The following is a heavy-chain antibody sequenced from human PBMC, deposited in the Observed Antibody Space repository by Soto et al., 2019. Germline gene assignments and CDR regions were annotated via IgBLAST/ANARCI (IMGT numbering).Heavy chain of an antibody. D-gene: IGHD5-18*01. V-gene: IGHV3-30*03. Sequence: VGSLRLSCSASGVTLRDYGMHWVRQAPGKGLEWVADISYDAASVHYADSVKGRFSISRDNSNNTVSLHMNSLGPGDTAVYYCARDSRRLQLGVIDFWGQGILVTVSS. CDR2: ISYDAASV. CDR1: GVTLRDYG. CDR3: ARDSRRLQLGVIDF. J-gene: IGHJ4*02.